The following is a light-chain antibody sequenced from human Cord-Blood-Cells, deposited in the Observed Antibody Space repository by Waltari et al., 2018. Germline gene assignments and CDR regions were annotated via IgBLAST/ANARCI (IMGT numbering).Light chain of an antibody. J-gene: IGLJ1*01. V-gene: IGLV2-14*01. CDR3: SSYTSSSTRKV. CDR1: SSDVGGYNY. CDR2: DVS. Sequence: QSALTQPASVSGSPGQSLTISCTGTSSDVGGYNYVSWYQQHPGKAPKLMIYDVSNRPSGVSNRFSGSNSGNTASLTISGLQAEDEADYYCSSYTSSSTRKVFGTGTKVTVL.